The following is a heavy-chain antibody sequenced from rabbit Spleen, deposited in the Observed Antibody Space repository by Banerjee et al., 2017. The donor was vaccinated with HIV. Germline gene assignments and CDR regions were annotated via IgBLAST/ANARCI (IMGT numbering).Heavy chain of an antibody. J-gene: IGHJ4*01. D-gene: IGHD1-1*01. Sequence: QEQLVESGGGLVKPGASLTLTCKASGFSFSDRDVMCWVRQAPGKGLEWIACINTATAKPVYATWAKGRFTISRTSSTTVTLRMTSLTAADRATYFCARDLVGVIGWNFYLWGQGTLVTV. CDR1: GFSFSDRDV. CDR3: ARDLVGVIGWNFYL. CDR2: INTATAKP. V-gene: IGHV1S45*01.